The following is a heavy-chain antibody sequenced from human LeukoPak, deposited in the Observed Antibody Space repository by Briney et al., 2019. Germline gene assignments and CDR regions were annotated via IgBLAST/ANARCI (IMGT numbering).Heavy chain of an antibody. J-gene: IGHJ4*02. CDR2: ISGSGAST. V-gene: IGHV3-23*01. Sequence: GGSLRLSCLTSGFTLSTNAMSWVRQAPGKGLEWISGISGSGASTYYADSVKGRFTISRDDSRDTLYLQMNSPRGDDTAVYYCAKDVGKWESLHFFDYWGQGTLVTVSS. D-gene: IGHD1-26*01. CDR3: AKDVGKWESLHFFDY. CDR1: GFTLSTNA.